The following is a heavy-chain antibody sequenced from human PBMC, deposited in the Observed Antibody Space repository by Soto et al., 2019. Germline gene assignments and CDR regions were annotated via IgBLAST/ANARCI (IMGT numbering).Heavy chain of an antibody. J-gene: IGHJ4*02. V-gene: IGHV1-3*01. CDR3: ARDMGFGLSDY. CDR2: INAGNGNT. CDR1: GYTFTSYA. D-gene: IGHD3-10*01. Sequence: GASVKVSCKASGYTFTSYAMDWVRQAPGQRLEWMGWINAGNGNTKYSQKFQGRVTITRDTSASTAYMEMSSLSSEDTAVYYCARDMGFGLSDYWGQGTLVTVSS.